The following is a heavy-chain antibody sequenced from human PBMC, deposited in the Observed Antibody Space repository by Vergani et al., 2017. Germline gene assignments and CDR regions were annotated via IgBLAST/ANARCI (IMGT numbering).Heavy chain of an antibody. CDR2: IYYSGST. D-gene: IGHD6-19*01. J-gene: IGHJ4*02. Sequence: QVQLQESGPGLVKPSQTLSLTCTVSGGSISSGGYYWSWIRQHPGKGLAWIGYIYYSGSTYYNPSLKSRVTISVDTSKNQFSLKLSSVTAADTAVYYCARGQYQWPGLYYFDYWGQGTLVTVSS. CDR1: GGSISSGGYY. CDR3: ARGQYQWPGLYYFDY. V-gene: IGHV4-31*03.